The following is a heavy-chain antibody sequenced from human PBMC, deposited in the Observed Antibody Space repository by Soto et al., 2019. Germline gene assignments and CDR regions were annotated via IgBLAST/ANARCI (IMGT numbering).Heavy chain of an antibody. CDR3: AKDLRPLWN. CDR1: GFTFSSYA. CDR2: FSGSGDST. J-gene: IGHJ4*02. D-gene: IGHD3-10*01. Sequence: HPGGSLRLSCAASGFTFSSYAMSWVRQAPGKGLEWVSGFSGSGDSTFYAESVKGRFTISRDNSKNTLYLQMNSLRAEDTAVYYCAKDLRPLWNWGQGTLVTVSS. V-gene: IGHV3-23*01.